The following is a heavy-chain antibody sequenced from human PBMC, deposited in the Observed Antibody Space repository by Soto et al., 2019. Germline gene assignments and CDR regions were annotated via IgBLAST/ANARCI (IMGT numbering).Heavy chain of an antibody. V-gene: IGHV4-34*01. CDR3: ARGLWERVRRVIGMDV. Sequence: SETLSLTCAVYGGSFSGYYWSWIRQPPGKGLEWIGEINHSGSTNYNPSLKSRVTISVDTSKNQFSLKLSSVTAADTAVYYCARGLWERVRRVIGMDVWGQGTTVTVSS. CDR1: GGSFSGYY. J-gene: IGHJ6*02. CDR2: INHSGST. D-gene: IGHD3-10*01.